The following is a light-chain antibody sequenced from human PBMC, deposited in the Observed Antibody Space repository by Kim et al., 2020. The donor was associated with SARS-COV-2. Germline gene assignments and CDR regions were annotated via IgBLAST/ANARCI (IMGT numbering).Light chain of an antibody. CDR3: QSYDSSNQV. CDR1: SGSIASNY. Sequence: NFMLTQPHSVSESPGKTVTISCTRSSGSIASNYVQWYQQRPGSAPTTVIYEDNQRPSGVPDRFSGSIDSSSGLKTEDEADYYCQSYDSSNQVFGGGT. CDR2: EDN. J-gene: IGLJ2*01. V-gene: IGLV6-57*04.